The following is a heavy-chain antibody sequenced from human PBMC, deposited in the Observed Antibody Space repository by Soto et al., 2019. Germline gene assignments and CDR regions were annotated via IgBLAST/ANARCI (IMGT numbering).Heavy chain of an antibody. V-gene: IGHV4-30-2*01. CDR1: GGSINSDGYS. D-gene: IGHD2-15*01. Sequence: SETLSLTCTVSGGSINSDGYSWSWIRQPPGKGLEWIGYIYNSGNTYYNPSLKSRVTISIDRSKNQFSLKLSSVTAADTAVYYCAKGRYCSGGICYGDDFDIWGQGTMVT. CDR2: IYNSGNT. J-gene: IGHJ3*02. CDR3: AKGRYCSGGICYGDDFDI.